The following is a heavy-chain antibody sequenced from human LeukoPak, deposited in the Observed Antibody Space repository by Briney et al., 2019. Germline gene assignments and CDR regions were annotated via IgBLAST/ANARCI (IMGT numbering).Heavy chain of an antibody. CDR2: IYAGGST. CDR3: ARGGYDFWSGFYILGY. J-gene: IGHJ4*02. CDR1: GGSISSHY. Sequence: PSETLSLTCTVSGGSISSHYWSWIRQPPGKGLEWIGYIYAGGSTNYNPSLKSRVTISVDTSKNQFSLKLSSVTAADTAVYYCARGGYDFWSGFYILGYWGQGTLVTVSS. D-gene: IGHD3-3*01. V-gene: IGHV4-4*09.